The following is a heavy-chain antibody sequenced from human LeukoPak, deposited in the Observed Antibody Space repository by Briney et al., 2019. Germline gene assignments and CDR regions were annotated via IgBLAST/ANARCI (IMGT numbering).Heavy chain of an antibody. CDR2: ISGSGGST. CDR1: GFTFSSYT. V-gene: IGHV3-23*01. CDR3: AKDGAGSQSYCSSTSCYVDY. J-gene: IGHJ4*02. D-gene: IGHD2-2*01. Sequence: GGSLRLSCAASGFTFSSYTMSWVRQAPGKGLEWVSAISGSGGSTYYADSVKGRFTISRDNSKNTLYLQMNSLRAEDTAVYYCAKDGAGSQSYCSSTSCYVDYWGQGTLVTVSS.